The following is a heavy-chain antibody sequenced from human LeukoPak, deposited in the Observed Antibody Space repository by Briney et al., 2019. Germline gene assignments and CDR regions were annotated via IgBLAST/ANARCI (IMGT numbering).Heavy chain of an antibody. CDR1: GYTFSDYD. D-gene: IGHD1-26*01. Sequence: ASVKVSRKPSGYTFSDYDINWVRQATGQGLEWMGWINPNSGNAGYAQKFQGRVTMTRNTSISTAYMELSSLRSEDTAVYYCARALAWGGSSYSYYYMDVWDKGTTVTVSS. J-gene: IGHJ6*03. V-gene: IGHV1-8*01. CDR3: ARALAWGGSSYSYYYMDV. CDR2: INPNSGNA.